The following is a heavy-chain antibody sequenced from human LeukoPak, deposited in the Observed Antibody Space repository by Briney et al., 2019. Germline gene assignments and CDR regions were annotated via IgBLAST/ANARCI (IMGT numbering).Heavy chain of an antibody. Sequence: GGSLRLSCAASGFTFSSYAMSWVRQAPGKGLEWVSAISGSGGSTYYADPVKGRFTISRDNSKNTLYLQMNSLRAEDTAVYYCAKPHGSGSYYNYLGAFDIWGQGTMVTVSS. D-gene: IGHD3-10*01. CDR1: GFTFSSYA. J-gene: IGHJ3*02. V-gene: IGHV3-23*01. CDR2: ISGSGGST. CDR3: AKPHGSGSYYNYLGAFDI.